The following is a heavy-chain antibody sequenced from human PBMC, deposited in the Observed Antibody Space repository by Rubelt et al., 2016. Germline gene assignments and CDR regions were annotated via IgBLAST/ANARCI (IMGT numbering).Heavy chain of an antibody. CDR2: ISYDGSNK. CDR1: GYTFSSYA. Sequence: QVQLVESGGGVVQPGRSLRLSCAASGYTFSSYAMHWVRQAPGKGLEGVAVISYDGSNKYYADSVKGRFTISRDNSKNTLYLQMNSLRAEDTAVYYCAREITPADLDWGQGTLVTVSS. V-gene: IGHV3-30*04. D-gene: IGHD2-2*01. CDR3: AREITPADLD. J-gene: IGHJ4*02.